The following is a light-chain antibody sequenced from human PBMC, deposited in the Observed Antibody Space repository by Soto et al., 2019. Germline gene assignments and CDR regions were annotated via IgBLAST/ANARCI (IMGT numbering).Light chain of an antibody. CDR2: RAS. V-gene: IGKV3-15*01. J-gene: IGKJ4*01. Sequence: IVMTQSPATLSVSLGDRATLSCRASQSINSNLAWYQQKPGQAPRLLMFRASIRAAGFPARFSGSGSGTEFNITISSLQSDDSAVYYCQQYNNWPRATFGGGTKVDIK. CDR3: QQYNNWPRAT. CDR1: QSINSN.